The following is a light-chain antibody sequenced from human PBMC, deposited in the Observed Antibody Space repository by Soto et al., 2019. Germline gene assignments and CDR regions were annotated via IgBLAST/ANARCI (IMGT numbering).Light chain of an antibody. CDR3: QQRTTWSLLS. CDR2: DAS. CDR1: ESVSNY. V-gene: IGKV3-11*01. J-gene: IGKJ4*01. Sequence: EIVLTQSPATLSLSPGEGATLSCRASESVSNYVAWYQQKPGQAPRLLIYDASNRAAGVPARFSGSGSGTDFTLTISSLEPEDFAVYYCQQRTTWSLLSFGGGTRLEIK.